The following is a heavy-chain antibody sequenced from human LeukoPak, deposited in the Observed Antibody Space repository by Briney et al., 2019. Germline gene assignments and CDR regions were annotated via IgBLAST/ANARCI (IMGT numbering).Heavy chain of an antibody. J-gene: IGHJ4*02. CDR3: ATYYYGSGSDY. Sequence: PGGSLRLSCAASGFTFSSCEMNWVRQAPGKGLEWVSYISSSGSTIYYADSVKGRFTISRDNAKNSLYLQMNSLRAEDTAVYYCATYYYGSGSDYWGQGTLVTASS. CDR1: GFTFSSCE. D-gene: IGHD3-10*01. V-gene: IGHV3-48*03. CDR2: ISSSGSTI.